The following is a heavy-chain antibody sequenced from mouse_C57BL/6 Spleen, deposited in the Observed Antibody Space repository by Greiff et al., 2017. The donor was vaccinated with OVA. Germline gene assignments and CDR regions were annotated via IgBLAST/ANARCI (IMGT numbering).Heavy chain of an antibody. CDR3: ARCRQLRLRKGAMDY. CDR2: IDPSDSYT. V-gene: IGHV1-50*01. CDR1: GYTFTSYW. D-gene: IGHD3-2*02. J-gene: IGHJ4*01. Sequence: QVQLQQSGAELVKPGASVKLSCKASGYTFTSYWMQWVKQRPGQGLEWIGEIDPSDSYTNYNQKFKGKATLTVDTSSSTAYMQLSSLTSEDSAVYYCARCRQLRLRKGAMDYWGQGTSVTVSS.